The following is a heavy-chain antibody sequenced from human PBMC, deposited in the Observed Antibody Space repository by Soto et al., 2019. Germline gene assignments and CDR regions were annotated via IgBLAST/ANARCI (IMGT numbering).Heavy chain of an antibody. V-gene: IGHV3-30*18. Sequence: VQLLESGGGLVQPGGSLRLSCAASGFTFRSYDMHWVRQAPGRGLEWMGVISFDGIKRYYADSVKGRFTISRDSSKNRLYLQMNSLRPEDTAVYYCAKPIVAAGYYGMDVWGQGTTVTVSS. D-gene: IGHD6-13*01. CDR3: AKPIVAAGYYGMDV. CDR2: ISFDGIKR. CDR1: GFTFRSYD. J-gene: IGHJ6*02.